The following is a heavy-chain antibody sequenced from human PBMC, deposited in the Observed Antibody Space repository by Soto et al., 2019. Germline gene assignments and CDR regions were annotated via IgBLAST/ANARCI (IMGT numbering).Heavy chain of an antibody. CDR1: GFSVTTNGMG. CDR2: IYWYDDK. D-gene: IGHD3-3*01. Sequence: QITLKESGPTLVKPTQTLTLTCTFSGFSVTTNGMGVDWIRQPPGKALEWLAVIYWYDDKRYRSSLKSRLTITKDTSKTQVVLIMTNMDPVDTATYYCVHNAGYYTAAYWGQGTLVTVSS. CDR3: VHNAGYYTAAY. V-gene: IGHV2-5*01. J-gene: IGHJ4*02.